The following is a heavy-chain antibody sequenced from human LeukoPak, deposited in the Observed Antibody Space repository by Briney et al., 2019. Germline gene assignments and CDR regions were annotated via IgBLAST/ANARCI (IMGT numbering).Heavy chain of an antibody. D-gene: IGHD6-13*01. Sequence: GGSLRLSCTASGFTVSSDYMSWVRQAPGKGLEWVSVVYSGGNTYYADSVKGRFTISRDNSKNTVYLQMNSLRAEDTAVYYCARERSSSWADYWGQGTLVTVSS. CDR2: VYSGGNT. V-gene: IGHV3-66*01. CDR1: GFTVSSDY. J-gene: IGHJ4*02. CDR3: ARERSSSWADY.